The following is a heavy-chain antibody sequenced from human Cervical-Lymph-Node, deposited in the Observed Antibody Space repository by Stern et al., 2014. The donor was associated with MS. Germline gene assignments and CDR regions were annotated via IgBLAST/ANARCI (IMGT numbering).Heavy chain of an antibody. V-gene: IGHV1-18*01. Sequence: QVKLVQYGAEVKKPGASVRVSCKASSYTFTNYGIGWVRQAPGQGLEWMGWIRRYNGNTNLAEKLQGRLALTTDTSTNTAYMELRSLRPDDTAVYYCATTGSSMSGWFDPWGQGTLVTVSS. J-gene: IGHJ5*02. CDR3: ATTGSSMSGWFDP. CDR1: SYTFTNYG. D-gene: IGHD3-10*01. CDR2: IRRYNGNT.